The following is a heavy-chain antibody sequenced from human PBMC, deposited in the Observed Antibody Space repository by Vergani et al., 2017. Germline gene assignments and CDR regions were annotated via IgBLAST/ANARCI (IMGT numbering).Heavy chain of an antibody. Sequence: QLVESGGGWVQPGGSLRLSCVVSGFDFSSSILNWVRQAPGKGLEWVSFVSTGTKSQSYAGSVKGRFTISRDSAKNSLYLRMDSLRAEDTAVYYCAREYSSTSGRAFDFWGQGTKVTVSS. CDR3: AREYSSTSGRAFDF. V-gene: IGHV3-48*01. D-gene: IGHD2-2*01. CDR1: GFDFSSSI. CDR2: VSTGTKSQ. J-gene: IGHJ3*01.